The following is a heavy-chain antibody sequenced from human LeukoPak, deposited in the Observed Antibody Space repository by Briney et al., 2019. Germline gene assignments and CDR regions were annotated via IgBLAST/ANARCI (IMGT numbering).Heavy chain of an antibody. V-gene: IGHV1-18*01. J-gene: IGHJ4*02. CDR1: GYTFTSYG. Sequence: ASVKVSCKASGYTFTSYGISWVRQAPGQGLEWMGWISAYNGNTNYAQKLQGRVTMTTDTSTSTAYMELRSLRADDTAVYYCARGWCSGGSCYDYFDYWGQGTLVTVSS. CDR2: ISAYNGNT. D-gene: IGHD2-15*01. CDR3: ARGWCSGGSCYDYFDY.